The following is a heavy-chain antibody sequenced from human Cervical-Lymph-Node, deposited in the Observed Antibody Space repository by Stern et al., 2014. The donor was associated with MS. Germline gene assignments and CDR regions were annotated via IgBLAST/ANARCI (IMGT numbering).Heavy chain of an antibody. Sequence: VQLVQSGGGLVKPGGSLRLSCAASGFTFCRYTMNWVRHAPGKGLEWVSSLTGSSSYIYYADSLKGRFTISRDTAHNSLYLQMNSLRAEDTAVYYCASLELWSVDYWGQGTLVTVSS. V-gene: IGHV3-21*01. CDR1: GFTFCRYT. J-gene: IGHJ4*02. D-gene: IGHD5-18*01. CDR3: ASLELWSVDY. CDR2: LTGSSSYI.